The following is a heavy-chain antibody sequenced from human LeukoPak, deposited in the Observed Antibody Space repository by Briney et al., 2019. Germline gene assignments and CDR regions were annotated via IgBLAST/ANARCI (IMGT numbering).Heavy chain of an antibody. V-gene: IGHV4-31*03. CDR3: ARGILSDDTLTGP. D-gene: IGHD3-9*01. CDR2: IYYSGST. J-gene: IGHJ5*02. CDR1: GGSISSGGYY. Sequence: SETLSLTCTVSGGSISSGGYYWSWIRQHPGKGLEWIGYIYYSGSTYYNPSLKSRVTISVDTSKNQFSLKLSSVTAADTAVYYCARGILSDDTLTGPWGQGTLVTVSS.